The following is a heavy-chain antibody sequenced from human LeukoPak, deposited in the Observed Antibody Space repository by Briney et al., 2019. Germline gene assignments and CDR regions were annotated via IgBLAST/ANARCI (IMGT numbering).Heavy chain of an antibody. J-gene: IGHJ4*02. V-gene: IGHV3-9*01. CDR3: AKDKAPLYSGYDWDLDF. D-gene: IGHD5-12*01. CDR2: ISWNSAYI. CDR1: GFTFHHYA. Sequence: PGGSLRLSCAASGFTFHHYAIHWVRQVPGKGLEWVSGISWNSAYIGYADSVKGRFTISRDNAKNSVYLQMNSLRAEDTALYYCAKDKAPLYSGYDWDLDFLGQGTMVTVSS.